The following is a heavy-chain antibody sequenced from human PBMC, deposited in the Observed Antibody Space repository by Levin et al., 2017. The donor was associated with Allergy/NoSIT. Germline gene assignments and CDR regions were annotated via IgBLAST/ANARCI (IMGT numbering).Heavy chain of an antibody. D-gene: IGHD1-26*01. Sequence: PGGSLRLSCTVSGDSINNFYWTWIRQPAGKGLEWIGRIEASGGTNYNASLRSRVTLSVDTSKNQFSLRLTSVTAADTAVYYCARDLGYSYATGGCFDPWGQGTLVTVSS. CDR1: GDSINNFY. J-gene: IGHJ5*02. CDR3: ARDLGYSYATGGCFDP. CDR2: IEASGGT. V-gene: IGHV4-4*07.